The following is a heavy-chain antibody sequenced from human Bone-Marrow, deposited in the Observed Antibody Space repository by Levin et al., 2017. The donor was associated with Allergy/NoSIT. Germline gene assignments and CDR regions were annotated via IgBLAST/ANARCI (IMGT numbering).Heavy chain of an antibody. CDR2: INYDGSST. V-gene: IGHV3-74*01. J-gene: IGHJ4*02. CDR1: GFTFGGYW. Sequence: LSLTCAASGFTFGGYWMHWVRQAPGEGLVWVSRINYDGSSTDYADSVKGRFSISRDNAENTLHLQMNSPRAEDTAVYYCAREAYGDYVYLDYWGQGTLVPVSS. CDR3: AREAYGDYVYLDY. D-gene: IGHD4-17*01.